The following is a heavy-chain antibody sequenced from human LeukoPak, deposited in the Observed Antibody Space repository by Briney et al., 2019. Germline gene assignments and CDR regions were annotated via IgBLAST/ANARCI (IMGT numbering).Heavy chain of an antibody. CDR2: IYYSGST. J-gene: IGHJ6*02. Sequence: SSETLSLTCTVSGGSISSYYWSWIRQPPGKGLEWIGYIYYSGSTNYNPSLKSRVTISVDTSKNQFSLKLSSVTAADTAVYYCARRPGDYYYGMDVWGQGTTVTVSS. V-gene: IGHV4-59*08. CDR3: ARRPGDYYYGMDV. CDR1: GGSISSYY. D-gene: IGHD1-14*01.